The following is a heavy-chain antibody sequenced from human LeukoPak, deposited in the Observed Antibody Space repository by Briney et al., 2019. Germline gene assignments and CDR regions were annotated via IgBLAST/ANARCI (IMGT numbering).Heavy chain of an antibody. J-gene: IGHJ4*02. V-gene: IGHV5-10-1*01. CDR3: ASNLRYSYGGEYFDY. D-gene: IGHD5-18*01. Sequence: GESLKISCKGSVYSFTSYWISWVRQMPGKGLEWMGRIDPSDSYTNYSPSFQGHVTISADKSISTAYLQWSSLKASDTAMYYCASNLRYSYGGEYFDYCGQGTLVTVSS. CDR1: VYSFTSYW. CDR2: IDPSDSYT.